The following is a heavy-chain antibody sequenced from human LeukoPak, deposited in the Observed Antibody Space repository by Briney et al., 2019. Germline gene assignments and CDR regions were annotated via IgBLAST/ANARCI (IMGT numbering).Heavy chain of an antibody. CDR1: GFTFSSHS. Sequence: AGTLSLSCAASGFTFSSHSVSWLRKAPGKGLEWVSTISSTSDIFSADSVKGRFTISRANAKNSLFRHMNRLRAEDTTLYYCARDSSDWSRDYWGQGALVTVSS. CDR3: ARDSSDWSRDY. D-gene: IGHD6-19*01. V-gene: IGHV3-21*01. J-gene: IGHJ4*02. CDR2: ISSTSDI.